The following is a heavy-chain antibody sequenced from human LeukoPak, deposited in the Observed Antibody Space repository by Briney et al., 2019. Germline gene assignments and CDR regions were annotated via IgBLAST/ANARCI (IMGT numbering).Heavy chain of an antibody. D-gene: IGHD5-18*01. CDR2: IRSKAYRGTT. V-gene: IGHV3-49*04. J-gene: IGHJ6*02. CDR3: TRGPIQLWLNNGMDV. CDR1: GFIFGDHA. Sequence: GGSLRLSCTASGFIFGDHAMSWVRQAPGKGLEWVGFIRSKAYRGTTEYAASVKGRFTISRDDSIGIAYLQMNSLKTEVTAVYYCTRGPIQLWLNNGMDVWGQGTTVIVSS.